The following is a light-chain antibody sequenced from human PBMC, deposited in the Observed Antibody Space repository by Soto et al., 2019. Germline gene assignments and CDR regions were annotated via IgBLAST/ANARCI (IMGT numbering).Light chain of an antibody. J-gene: IGLJ3*02. CDR2: AVT. CDR1: SSDVGAYNY. Sequence: QSVLTQPHSVSGSPGQSVTISCTGTSSDVGAYNYVSWYQQHPGKAPKFMIYAVTRRPSGVPDRFSGSKSGNTASLTISGLQDEDEADYYCCSYAGRYTWVFGGGTKLTVL. V-gene: IGLV2-11*01. CDR3: CSYAGRYTWV.